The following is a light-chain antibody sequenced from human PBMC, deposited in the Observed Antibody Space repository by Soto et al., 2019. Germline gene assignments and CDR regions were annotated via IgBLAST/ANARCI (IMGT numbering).Light chain of an antibody. Sequence: QSALTQPASVSGSPGQSITISSTGTSSDVGGYNYVSWYQQHPGKDPKLMIIDVSNRPSGVSNRFSGSKSGNTASLTISGLQAEDEADYYCSAYTSSSTLYVFGTGTKVTVL. CDR2: DVS. CDR1: SSDVGGYNY. J-gene: IGLJ1*01. CDR3: SAYTSSSTLYV. V-gene: IGLV2-14*01.